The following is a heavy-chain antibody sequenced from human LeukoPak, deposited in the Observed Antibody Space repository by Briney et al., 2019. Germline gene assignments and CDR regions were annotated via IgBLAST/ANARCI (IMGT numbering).Heavy chain of an antibody. CDR1: GFTFSSYW. J-gene: IGHJ4*02. V-gene: IGHV3-7*01. CDR2: IKQDGSEK. CDR3: ATYYSGYYRRLDY. D-gene: IGHD3-22*01. Sequence: GXXLRLSCAASGFTFSSYWMSWVRQAPGKGLEWVANIKQDGSEKYYVDSVKGRFTISRDNAKNSLYLQMNSLRAEDTAVYYCATYYSGYYRRLDYWGQGTLVTVSS.